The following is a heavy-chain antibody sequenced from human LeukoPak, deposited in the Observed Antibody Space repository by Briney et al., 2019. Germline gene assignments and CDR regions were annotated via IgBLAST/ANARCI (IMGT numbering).Heavy chain of an antibody. CDR3: ARDSWDIVVVPAAGDYYYYMDV. J-gene: IGHJ6*03. Sequence: GGSLRLSCAASGFTFSSYSMNWVRQAPGKGLEWVSYISSSSSTIYYAGSVKGRFTISRDNAKNSLYLQMNSLRAEDTAVYYCARDSWDIVVVPAAGDYYYYMDVWGKGTTVTVSS. V-gene: IGHV3-48*01. CDR2: ISSSSSTI. D-gene: IGHD2-2*01. CDR1: GFTFSSYS.